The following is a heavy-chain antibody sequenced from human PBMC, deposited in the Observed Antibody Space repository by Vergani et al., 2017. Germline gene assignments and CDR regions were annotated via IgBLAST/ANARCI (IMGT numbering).Heavy chain of an antibody. D-gene: IGHD5-12*01. CDR2: ISYDGSNK. CDR1: GFTFSSYA. J-gene: IGHJ4*02. CDR3: ARDDIVAIGPID. Sequence: QVQLVESGGGVVQPGRSLRLSCAASGFTFSSYAMHWVRQAPGKGLEWVAVISYDGSNKYYADSVKGRFTISRDNSKNTLYLQMNSLRAEDTAVYYCARDDIVAIGPIDWGQGTLVTVSS. V-gene: IGHV3-30*07.